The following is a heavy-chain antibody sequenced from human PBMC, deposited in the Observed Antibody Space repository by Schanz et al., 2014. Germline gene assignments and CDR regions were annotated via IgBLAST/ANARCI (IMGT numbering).Heavy chain of an antibody. J-gene: IGHJ6*02. CDR1: GFTFSNFA. V-gene: IGHV3-30*04. D-gene: IGHD6-13*01. Sequence: QVQLVESGGGVVQPGRSLRLSCAASGFTFSNFAIHWVRQAPGKGLEWVAVISYDGSHKDYADSVKGRFTISRDNSKNTLYLQMNSLRAEYTAVYYCARDRQQLVGRIGYYYGMDVWGQGTTVTVSS. CDR2: ISYDGSHK. CDR3: ARDRQQLVGRIGYYYGMDV.